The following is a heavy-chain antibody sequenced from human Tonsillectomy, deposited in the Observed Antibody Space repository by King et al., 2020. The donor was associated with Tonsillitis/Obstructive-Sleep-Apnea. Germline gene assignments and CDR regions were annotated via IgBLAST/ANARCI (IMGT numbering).Heavy chain of an antibody. J-gene: IGHJ3*02. CDR2: IYTSGST. D-gene: IGHD1-14*01. CDR3: ARDFTTSQHDAFDI. Sequence: QLQESGPGLVKPSETLSLTCTVSGGSISSYYWSWIRQPAEKGLEWRGRIYTSGSTNHNPPLQRRVTMSVDTSKTQFSLKLSSVTAADTPVYYCARDFTTSQHDAFDIWGQGTMVTVSS. V-gene: IGHV4-4*07. CDR1: GGSISSYY.